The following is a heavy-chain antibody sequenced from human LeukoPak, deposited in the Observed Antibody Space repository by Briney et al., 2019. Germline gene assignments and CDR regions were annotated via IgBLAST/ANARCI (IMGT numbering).Heavy chain of an antibody. J-gene: IGHJ4*02. V-gene: IGHV5-51*01. CDR2: IYPGDSDT. CDR1: GYSFTCYW. D-gene: IGHD4-23*01. Sequence: GESLKISCKGSGYSFTCYWIGWVRQMPGKGLEWMGIIYPGDSDTRYSPSFRGQVTISADNAVSTAYLQWSSLKAPDTAMYYCATAVVTDPYFDSWGQGTLVTVSS. CDR3: ATAVVTDPYFDS.